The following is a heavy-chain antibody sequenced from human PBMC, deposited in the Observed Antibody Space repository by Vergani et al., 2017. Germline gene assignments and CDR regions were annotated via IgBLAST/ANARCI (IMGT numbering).Heavy chain of an antibody. Sequence: QVQLQESGPGLVKPSETLSLTCTVSGGSISSYYWSWIRQPPGKGLGWIGYIYYSGSTNYNPSLKSRVTISVDTSKNQFSLKLSSVTAEDTAVYYCARDGGLNYYGSGRYAFDIWGQGTMVTVSS. CDR1: GGSISSYY. V-gene: IGHV4-59*12. J-gene: IGHJ3*02. CDR2: IYYSGST. D-gene: IGHD3-10*01. CDR3: ARDGGLNYYGSGRYAFDI.